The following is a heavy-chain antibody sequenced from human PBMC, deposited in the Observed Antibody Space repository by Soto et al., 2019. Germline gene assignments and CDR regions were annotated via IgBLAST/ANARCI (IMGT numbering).Heavy chain of an antibody. V-gene: IGHV4-31*03. J-gene: IGHJ4*02. D-gene: IGHD3-10*01. CDR3: ARLGLMVRGVSY. CDR1: GGSIRSGGYY. Sequence: QVQLQESGPGLVKPSQTLSLTCTDSGGSIRSGGYYWSWIRQHPGKGLEWIGYIYYSGSTYYNPSLKSRVTLSVDTSKNQFSLKLSSVTAADTAVYYCARLGLMVRGVSYWGQGTLVIVSS. CDR2: IYYSGST.